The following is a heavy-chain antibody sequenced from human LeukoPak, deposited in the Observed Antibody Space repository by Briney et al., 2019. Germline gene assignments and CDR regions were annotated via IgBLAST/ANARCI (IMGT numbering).Heavy chain of an antibody. J-gene: IGHJ6*03. D-gene: IGHD3-9*01. CDR2: ISGSGVTT. Sequence: HSGGSLRLSCAASGFTFSSYEMNWVRQAPGKGLEWVSAISGSGVTTYFADSVKGRFTISRDNSKNPLYLQMNSLRAEDTAVYYCAKNVREADWYYYYMDVWGKGTTVTVSS. V-gene: IGHV3-23*01. CDR1: GFTFSSYE. CDR3: AKNVREADWYYYYMDV.